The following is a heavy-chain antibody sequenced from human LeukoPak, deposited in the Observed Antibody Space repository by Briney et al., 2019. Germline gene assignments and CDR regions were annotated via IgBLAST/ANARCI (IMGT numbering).Heavy chain of an antibody. CDR3: AKNLLRNLPYYYYYGMDV. Sequence: GASVKVSCKASGYTFTSYDINWVRQATGQGLEWMGWMNPNSGNTGYAQKFQGRVTMTRNTSISTAYMELSSLRSEDPAVYYCAKNLLRNLPYYYYYGMDVWRQGTTVTVSS. D-gene: IGHD1-14*01. CDR2: MNPNSGNT. J-gene: IGHJ6*02. CDR1: GYTFTSYD. V-gene: IGHV1-8*01.